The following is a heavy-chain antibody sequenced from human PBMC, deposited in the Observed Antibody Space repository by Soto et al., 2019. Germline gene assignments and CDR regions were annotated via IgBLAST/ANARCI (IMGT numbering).Heavy chain of an antibody. D-gene: IGHD6-13*01. V-gene: IGHV4-39*01. J-gene: IGHJ4*02. Sequence: QLQLQESGPGLVKPSETLSLTCTVSGGSISSSSYYWGWIRQPPGKGLEWIGSIYYSGSTYYNPSLTSXXTXSXXTAQTQFPLKLSSVTAADTAVYYCARHQAGAAGLDWGQGALVTFSS. CDR3: ARHQAGAAGLD. CDR2: IYYSGST. CDR1: GGSISSSSYY.